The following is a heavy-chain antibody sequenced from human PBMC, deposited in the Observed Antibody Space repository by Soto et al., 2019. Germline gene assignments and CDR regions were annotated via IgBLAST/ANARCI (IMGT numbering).Heavy chain of an antibody. J-gene: IGHJ6*02. CDR3: ARDYTYYSYYGMDV. Sequence: EVQLAETGGGLIQPGGSLRLSCAVSGFTVSTNYMSWVRQAPGKGLEWVSVIYSGGSTSDADSVKGRFTISRDNSKNTLYLQMNSLRAEDTAVYYCARDYTYYSYYGMDVWGQGTTVTVSS. CDR1: GFTVSTNY. V-gene: IGHV3-53*02. CDR2: IYSGGST.